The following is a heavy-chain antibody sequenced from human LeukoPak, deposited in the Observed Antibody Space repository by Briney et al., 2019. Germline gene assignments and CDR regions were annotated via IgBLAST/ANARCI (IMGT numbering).Heavy chain of an antibody. D-gene: IGHD6-19*01. V-gene: IGHV3-11*04. Sequence: LSLTCTVSGGSISSSSYYWGWIRQPPGKGLEWVSYISSSGSTIYYADSAKGRFTISRDNAKNSLYLQMNNLRAEDTAVYYCARDSIEVAGTAMDYWGQGTLVTVSS. J-gene: IGHJ4*02. CDR1: GGSISSSSYY. CDR2: ISSSGSTI. CDR3: ARDSIEVAGTAMDY.